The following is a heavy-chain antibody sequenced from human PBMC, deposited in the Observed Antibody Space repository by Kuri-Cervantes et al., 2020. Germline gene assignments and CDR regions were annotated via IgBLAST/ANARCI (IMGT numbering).Heavy chain of an antibody. V-gene: IGHV1-2*02. CDR3: ASSLRYFDWLPTTYGMDV. CDR1: GYTFTSYY. Sequence: ASVKVSCKASGYTFTSYYMHWVRQAPGQGLEWMGWINPNSGGTNYAQKFQGRVTMTRDTSISTAYMELSRLRSDDTAVYYCASSLRYFDWLPTTYGMDVWGQGSTV. D-gene: IGHD3-9*01. CDR2: INPNSGGT. J-gene: IGHJ6*01.